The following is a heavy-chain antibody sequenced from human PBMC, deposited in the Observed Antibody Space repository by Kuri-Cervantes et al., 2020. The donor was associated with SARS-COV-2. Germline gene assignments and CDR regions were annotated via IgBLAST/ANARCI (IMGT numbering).Heavy chain of an antibody. J-gene: IGHJ6*02. CDR3: AGGYPPTVTTRSYYYGMDV. V-gene: IGHV4-4*07. Sequence: SETLSLTCTVSGGSISSYYWSWIRQPAGKGLEWIGRIYTSGSTNYNPSLKSRVTISVDTSKNQFSLKLSSVTAADTAVYYCAGGYPPTVTTRSYYYGMDVWGQGTTVTVSS. D-gene: IGHD4-11*01. CDR1: GGSISSYY. CDR2: IYTSGST.